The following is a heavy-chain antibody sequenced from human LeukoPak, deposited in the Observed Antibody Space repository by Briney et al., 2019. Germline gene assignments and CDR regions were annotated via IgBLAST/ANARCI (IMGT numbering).Heavy chain of an antibody. CDR3: ARDRGSGSIGGWFDP. Sequence: ASVKVSCKVSGYRFTGDYMHWVRQAPGQGLEWMGWINPNSGGTNYAQKFQGRVTMTRDTSISTAYIELSRLRSDDTAVYYCARDRGSGSIGGWFDPWGQGTLVTVSS. D-gene: IGHD1-26*01. CDR1: GYRFTGDY. J-gene: IGHJ5*02. CDR2: INPNSGGT. V-gene: IGHV1-2*02.